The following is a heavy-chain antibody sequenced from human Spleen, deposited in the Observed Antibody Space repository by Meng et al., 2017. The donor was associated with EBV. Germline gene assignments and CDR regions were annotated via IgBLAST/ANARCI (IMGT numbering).Heavy chain of an antibody. D-gene: IGHD2-15*01. V-gene: IGHV4-4*02. CDR2: IHHSGGT. CDR3: ARAGYHRPASEY. Sequence: HVQLRESGPGLVRPSGTLALTCAVSRGFITSGDWWSWVRQSPGKGLEWIGEIHHSGGTSYNPSLKSRVTISLDMSKDQFSLRLSSVTAADTAVYYCARAGYHRPASEYWGQGTLVTVSS. CDR1: RGFITSGDW. J-gene: IGHJ4*02.